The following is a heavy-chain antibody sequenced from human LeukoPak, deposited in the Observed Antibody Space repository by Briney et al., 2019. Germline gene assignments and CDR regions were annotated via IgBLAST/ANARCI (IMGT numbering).Heavy chain of an antibody. V-gene: IGHV3-11*01. CDR1: GFTFSDYY. CDR3: TKGAFSSIAAAGRLLDY. CDR2: ISSSGSTI. D-gene: IGHD6-13*01. J-gene: IGHJ4*02. Sequence: PGGSLRLSCAASGFTFSDYYMSWIRQAPGKGLEWVSYISSSGSTIYYADSVKGRFTISRDNAKNSLYLQMNSLRAEDTALYYCTKGAFSSIAAAGRLLDYWGQGTLVTVSS.